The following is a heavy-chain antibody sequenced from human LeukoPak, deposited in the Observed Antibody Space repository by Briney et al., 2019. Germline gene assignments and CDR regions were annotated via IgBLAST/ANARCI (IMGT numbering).Heavy chain of an antibody. CDR2: IKQDGSEK. CDR3: ARVGDDYGDYDYYYYMDV. V-gene: IGHV3-7*01. J-gene: IGHJ6*03. D-gene: IGHD4-17*01. Sequence: GGSLRLSCAASGFTFSSYWMSWVRQAPGKGLEWVANIKQDGSEKYYVDSVKGRFTISRDNAKNSLYLQMNSLRAEDTAVYYCARVGDDYGDYDYYYYMDVWGNGTTVTVPS. CDR1: GFTFSSYW.